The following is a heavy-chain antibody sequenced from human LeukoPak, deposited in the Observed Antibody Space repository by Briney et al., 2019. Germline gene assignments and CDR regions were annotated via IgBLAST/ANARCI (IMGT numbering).Heavy chain of an antibody. D-gene: IGHD1-26*01. CDR3: AKAPPDKWEYYYGMDV. J-gene: IGHJ6*04. CDR1: GFTFSGYA. V-gene: IGHV3-23*01. Sequence: GGSLRLSCAASGFTFSGYATTWVRQAPGKGLEWVSAISGRGDASYYAESVKGRFTISRDNSKSTLYLQMNSLRAEDTAVYYCAKAPPDKWEYYYGMDVWGKGTTVTVSS. CDR2: ISGRGDAS.